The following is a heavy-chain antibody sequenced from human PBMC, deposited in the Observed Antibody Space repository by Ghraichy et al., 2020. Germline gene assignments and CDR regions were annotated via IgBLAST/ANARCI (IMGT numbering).Heavy chain of an antibody. D-gene: IGHD3-10*01. J-gene: IGHJ1*01. CDR2: IYYSGST. Sequence: SETRSLTCTVSGGSISSYYWSWIRQPPGKGLEWIGYIYYSGSTNYNPSLKSRVTISVDTSKNQFSLKLSSVTAADTAVYYCARAGGWFGELGYFQHWGQGTLVTVSS. V-gene: IGHV4-59*01. CDR1: GGSISSYY. CDR3: ARAGGWFGELGYFQH.